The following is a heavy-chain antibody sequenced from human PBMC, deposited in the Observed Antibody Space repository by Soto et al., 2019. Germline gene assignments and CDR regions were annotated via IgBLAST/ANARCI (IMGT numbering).Heavy chain of an antibody. CDR1: GFTFSNFP. V-gene: IGHV3-23*01. J-gene: IGHJ4*02. CDR3: ARRETVAGANDY. Sequence: EVQLLESGGGLVQPGGSLRLSCAASGFTFSNFPMSWVRQAPGKGLEWVSVISAINTGTYYADSVKGRFTISRDNSKNTLDLQMNSLRAEDTAIYFCARRETVAGANDYWGQGTLVTVSS. D-gene: IGHD6-19*01. CDR2: ISAINTGT.